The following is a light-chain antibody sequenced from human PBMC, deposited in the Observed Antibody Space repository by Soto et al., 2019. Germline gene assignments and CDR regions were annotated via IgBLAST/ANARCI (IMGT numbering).Light chain of an antibody. J-gene: IGKJ1*01. CDR1: QSVSSN. CDR3: QQYNNRPPWT. CDR2: GAS. V-gene: IGKV3-15*01. Sequence: EIVMTQSPATLSVSPGERATLSCRASQSVSSNLAWYQQKPGQAPRLLIYGASTRAPGIPARFSGSGSVTEFTLTISSLQYEDFAVYYCQQYNNRPPWTFGQGTKVEIK.